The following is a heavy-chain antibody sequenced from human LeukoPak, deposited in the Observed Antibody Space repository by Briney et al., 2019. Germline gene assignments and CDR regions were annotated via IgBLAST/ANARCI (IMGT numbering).Heavy chain of an antibody. CDR1: GGTFSSYA. Sequence: GASVKVSCKASGGTFSSYAISWVRQAPGQGLEWMGGIIPIFGTANYAQKFQGRVTITTDESTSTAYMELSSLRSEDTAVYYCARGFRAARLGGEAFDIWGQGTMVTVSP. V-gene: IGHV1-69*05. J-gene: IGHJ3*02. CDR2: IIPIFGTA. CDR3: ARGFRAARLGGEAFDI. D-gene: IGHD6-6*01.